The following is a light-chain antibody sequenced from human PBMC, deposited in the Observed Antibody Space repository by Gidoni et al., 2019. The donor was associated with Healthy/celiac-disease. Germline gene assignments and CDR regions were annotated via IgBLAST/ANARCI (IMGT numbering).Light chain of an antibody. CDR3: AAWDDSLSGRV. J-gene: IGLJ3*02. Sequence: QSVLTQPPSASGTPGQRVTISWSGSSSNTGSNYVYWYPHLPGTSPNLLIYSNNQRPSGVPDRFSGSKSGTSASLAISGLRSEDEADYYCAAWDDSLSGRVFGGGTKLTVL. V-gene: IGLV1-47*02. CDR2: SNN. CDR1: SSNTGSNY.